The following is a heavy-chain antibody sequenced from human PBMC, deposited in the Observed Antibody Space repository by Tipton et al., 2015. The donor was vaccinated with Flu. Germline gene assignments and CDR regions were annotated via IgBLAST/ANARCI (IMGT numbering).Heavy chain of an antibody. CDR3: ARRTYDS. Sequence: QLVQSGAEVKRPGASLKVSCKASGYTFSDYYVHWVRQAPGQGLEWMGWINPNSGGTKHGKKFQGRVTMTGDTSITTVYMEMSRLTFDDTTVYYCARRTYDSWGQGTLVTVSP. D-gene: IGHD1/OR15-1a*01. V-gene: IGHV1-2*02. J-gene: IGHJ4*02. CDR1: GYTFSDYY. CDR2: INPNSGGT.